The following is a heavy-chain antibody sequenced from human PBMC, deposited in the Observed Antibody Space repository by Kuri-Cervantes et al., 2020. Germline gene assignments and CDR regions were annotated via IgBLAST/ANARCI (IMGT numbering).Heavy chain of an antibody. Sequence: SSVKVSCKCTVGTFSSYAISWVRQAPGQGLEWMGGIIPIFGTANYAQKFQGRVTITADESTSTAYMELSSLRSEDTAVYYCARALAPHDTAWGYMDVWGKGTTVTVSS. D-gene: IGHD5-18*01. CDR1: VGTFSSYA. V-gene: IGHV1-69*13. J-gene: IGHJ6*03. CDR2: IIPIFGTA. CDR3: ARALAPHDTAWGYMDV.